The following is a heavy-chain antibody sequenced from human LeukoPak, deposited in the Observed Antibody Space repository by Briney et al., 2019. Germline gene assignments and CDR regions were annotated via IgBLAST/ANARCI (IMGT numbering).Heavy chain of an antibody. V-gene: IGHV3-30*03. CDR1: GFTFSSYG. Sequence: GRSLRLSCAASGFTFSSYGMHWVRQAPGKGLEWVAVISYDGSNKYYADSVKGRFTISRDNSKNTLYLQMNSLRAEDTAVYYCARGVNWYFDYWGQGTLVTVSS. J-gene: IGHJ4*02. CDR2: ISYDGSNK. D-gene: IGHD1-1*01. CDR3: ARGVNWYFDY.